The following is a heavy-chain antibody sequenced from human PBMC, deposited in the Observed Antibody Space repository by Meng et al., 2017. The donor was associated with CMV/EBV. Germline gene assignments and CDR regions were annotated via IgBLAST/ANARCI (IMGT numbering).Heavy chain of an antibody. D-gene: IGHD3-22*01. CDR2: ISVYNGNT. J-gene: IGHJ4*02. Sequence: ASVKVSCKASGYTFTSYGISWVRQAPGQGLEWMGWISVYNGNTNYAQKLQGRVTMTTDTSTSTAYMELRSLRSDDTAVYYCAREDYYDSSGYYPFAYWGQGTLVTVSS. V-gene: IGHV1-18*01. CDR1: GYTFTSYG. CDR3: AREDYYDSSGYYPFAY.